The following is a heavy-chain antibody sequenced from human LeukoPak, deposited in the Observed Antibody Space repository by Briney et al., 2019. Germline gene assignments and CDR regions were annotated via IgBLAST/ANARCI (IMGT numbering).Heavy chain of an antibody. CDR1: GYTFTGYY. CDR2: INPNSGGT. V-gene: IGHV1-2*02. CDR3: ATPGGDSSGYSFDY. D-gene: IGHD3-22*01. Sequence: ASVKVSCKASGYTFTGYYMHWVRQAPGQGLEWIGWINPNSGGTNYAQKFQGRVTMTRDTSISTAYMELSRLRSDDTAVYYCATPGGDSSGYSFDYWGQGTLVTVSS. J-gene: IGHJ4*02.